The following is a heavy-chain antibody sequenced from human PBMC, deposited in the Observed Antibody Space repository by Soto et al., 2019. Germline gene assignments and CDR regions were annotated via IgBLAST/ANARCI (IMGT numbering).Heavy chain of an antibody. CDR2: MNPNSGHT. CDR1: GYTFTSHD. D-gene: IGHD2-2*01. Sequence: ASVKVSCKASGYTFTSHDINWMRQTTGQGLEWMGWMNPNSGHTNYAQKFQGRVTMTRDTSISTAYMELTNLRSEDTAIYYCASDMSTNWGQGTPVTVSS. J-gene: IGHJ4*02. CDR3: ASDMSTN. V-gene: IGHV1-8*01.